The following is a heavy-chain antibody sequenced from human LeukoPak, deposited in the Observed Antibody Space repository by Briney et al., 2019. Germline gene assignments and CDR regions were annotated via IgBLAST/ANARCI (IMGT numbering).Heavy chain of an antibody. V-gene: IGHV1-8*01. D-gene: IGHD3-10*01. CDR2: MNPNSGNT. Sequence: ASVKVSCKASGYTFTSYDINWVRQATGQGLEWMGWMNPNSGNTGYAQKFQGRVTMTRNTSISTAYMELSSLRSEDTAVYYCARGREIWFGELLPYYFDYWGQGTLVTVSS. CDR1: GYTFTSYD. J-gene: IGHJ4*02. CDR3: ARGREIWFGELLPYYFDY.